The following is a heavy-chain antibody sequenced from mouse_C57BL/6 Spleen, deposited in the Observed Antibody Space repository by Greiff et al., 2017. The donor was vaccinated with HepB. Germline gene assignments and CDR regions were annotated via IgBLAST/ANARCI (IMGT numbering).Heavy chain of an antibody. CDR1: GYTFTSYT. CDR2: INPSSGYT. CDR3: ARSIHYGSSPYYAMDY. Sequence: QVQLQQSGAELARPGASVKMSCKASGYTFTSYTMHWVKQRPGQGLEWIGYINPSSGYTKYNQKFKDKATLTADKSSSTAYMQLSSLTSEDSAVYYCARSIHYGSSPYYAMDYWGQGTSVTVSS. D-gene: IGHD1-1*01. V-gene: IGHV1-4*01. J-gene: IGHJ4*01.